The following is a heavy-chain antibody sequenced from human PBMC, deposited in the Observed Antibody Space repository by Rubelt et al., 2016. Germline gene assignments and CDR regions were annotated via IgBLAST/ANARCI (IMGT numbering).Heavy chain of an antibody. CDR1: GYSFASNA. CDR2: IDGGNGNT. CDR3: ARGSASAPTLFPLVSCENSPSDTSSVAVXCLAQDF. J-gene: IGHJ1*01. V-gene: IGHV1-3*01. D-gene: IGHD6-25*01. Sequence: QVQLVQSGAEVKKPGASVKVSCKASGYSFASNAIQWLRQAPGQRLEWMGWIDGGNGNTKYSEKFQARVTITRDTSASTAYMEVSSLRSEDTAVSHCARGSASAPTLFPLVSCENSPSDTSSVAVXCLAQDF.